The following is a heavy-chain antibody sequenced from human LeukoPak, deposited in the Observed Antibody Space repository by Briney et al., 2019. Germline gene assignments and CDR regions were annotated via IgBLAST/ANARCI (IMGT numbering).Heavy chain of an antibody. CDR3: ARLSYEMGYYYYYYGMDV. V-gene: IGHV4-59*08. J-gene: IGHJ6*02. D-gene: IGHD5-12*01. Sequence: SETLSLTCTVSGGSISSYYWSWIRQPPGKGLEWIGYIYYSGSTNYNPPLKSRVTISVDTSKNQFSLKLSSVTAADTAVYYCARLSYEMGYYYYYYGMDVWGQGTTVTVSS. CDR2: IYYSGST. CDR1: GGSISSYY.